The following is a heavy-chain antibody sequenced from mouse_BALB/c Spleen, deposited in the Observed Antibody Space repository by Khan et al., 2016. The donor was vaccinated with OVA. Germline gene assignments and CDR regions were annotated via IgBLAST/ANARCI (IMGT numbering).Heavy chain of an antibody. V-gene: IGHV9-3-1*01. CDR3: ARPPYFSYTLDH. CDR1: GYTFTNYG. D-gene: IGHD2-10*01. CDR2: INTYTGEP. J-gene: IGHJ4*01. Sequence: QIQLVQSGPELKKPGETVKISCKASGYTFTNYGMNWVKQCPGKALKWMGWINTYTGEPTYADDFKGRFAFSLETSANTAYLQINNLKNEDTATYFCARPPYFSYTLDHWGQGTSVTVSS.